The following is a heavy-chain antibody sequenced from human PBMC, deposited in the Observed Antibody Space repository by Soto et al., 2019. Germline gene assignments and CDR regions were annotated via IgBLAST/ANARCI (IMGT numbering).Heavy chain of an antibody. J-gene: IGHJ4*02. CDR1: GFSLTTSGVG. CDR2: SYWDDDK. Sequence: QITLNESGPTVVRPTETLTLTCRFSGFSLTTSGVGVGWVRQSPGKAPEWLALSYWDDDKRYSESLKSRLTITQDTSKNQVVLTVANLDPTDTATYYCAHRVLRTVFGLVTTTAIYFDFWGQGTPVAVSS. V-gene: IGHV2-5*02. D-gene: IGHD3-3*01. CDR3: AHRVLRTVFGLVTTTAIYFDF.